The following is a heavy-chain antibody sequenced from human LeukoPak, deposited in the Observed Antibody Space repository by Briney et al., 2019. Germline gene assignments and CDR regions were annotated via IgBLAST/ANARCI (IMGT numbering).Heavy chain of an antibody. D-gene: IGHD4-17*01. J-gene: IGHJ3*02. CDR1: GFTFSGFW. CDR2: IKQDGSEK. Sequence: PGGSLRLSCAASGFTFSGFWMSWVRQAPGKGLEWVAYIKQDGSEKYYVDSVKGRFTISRDNAKNSLYLQLNSLRPEDTAVFYCARDLNGDYPEDSLDIWGQGTMVTVS. V-gene: IGHV3-7*01. CDR3: ARDLNGDYPEDSLDI.